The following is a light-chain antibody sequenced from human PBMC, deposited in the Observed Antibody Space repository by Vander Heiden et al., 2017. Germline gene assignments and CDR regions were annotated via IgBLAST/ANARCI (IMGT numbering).Light chain of an antibody. V-gene: IGKV1-39*01. CDR1: QSIRSY. CDR3: QQSYSTPLT. CDR2: AAS. J-gene: IGKJ4*01. Sequence: DIQMTQSPSSLSASVGDRVTITCRASQSIRSYLNWYQQKPGKAPKLLIYAASSLQSGVPSRFSCSGSWTDFTLTISSLQPEDFATYYCQQSYSTPLTFGGGTKVEIK.